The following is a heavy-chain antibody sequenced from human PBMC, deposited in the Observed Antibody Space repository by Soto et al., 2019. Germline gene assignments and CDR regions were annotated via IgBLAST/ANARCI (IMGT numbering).Heavy chain of an antibody. Sequence: GAPVKGSCKASGGTFRSYAISWGGQAPGQGLEWMGWMNPNNGDTIFAQKFQGRVTMTRDTSTSTAYMELSSLRFDDTAVYFCARHSGYDYVFDYWGRGTLVTVSS. V-gene: IGHV1-2*02. CDR1: GGTFRSYA. CDR2: MNPNNGDT. D-gene: IGHD5-12*01. CDR3: ARHSGYDYVFDY. J-gene: IGHJ4*02.